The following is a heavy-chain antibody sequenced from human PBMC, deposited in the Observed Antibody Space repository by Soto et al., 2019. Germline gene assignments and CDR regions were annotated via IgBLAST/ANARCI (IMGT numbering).Heavy chain of an antibody. CDR2: IDHDGPT. Sequence: EVQLVESGGGLVQPGGSLRLSCAGSGFTFSNYWMHWVRQAPGKGLEWVSRIDHDGPTDYADSVRGRFTISRDNAENTLYLHMNSLRPEDTAVYYCVRDSHGDYWGQGPLVTVSS. CDR1: GFTFSNYW. J-gene: IGHJ4*02. CDR3: VRDSHGDY. V-gene: IGHV3-74*01.